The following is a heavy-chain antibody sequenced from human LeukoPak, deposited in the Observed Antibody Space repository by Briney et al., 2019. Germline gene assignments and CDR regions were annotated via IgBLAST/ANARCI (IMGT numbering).Heavy chain of an antibody. V-gene: IGHV4-59*01. J-gene: IGHJ6*02. CDR1: GGSISSYY. CDR2: IYYSGST. D-gene: IGHD3-10*01. CDR3: ARAPYGLRGYGMDV. Sequence: PSETLSLTCTVSGGSISSYYWSWIRQPPGKGLQWIGYIYYSGSTNYNPSLKSRVTISVDTSKNQFSLKLSSVTAADTAVYYCARAPYGLRGYGMDVWGQGTTVTVSS.